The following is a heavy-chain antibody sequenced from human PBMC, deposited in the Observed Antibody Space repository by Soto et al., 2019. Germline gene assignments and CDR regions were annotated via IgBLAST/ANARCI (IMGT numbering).Heavy chain of an antibody. J-gene: IGHJ6*02. Sequence: QLLESGGALVQPGGSLRLSCAASGFTFSSYAMTWVRQGPGKGLEWVSAISAGGKSTYYADSVKGRFTISRDNSKDPLYLHMNSLRAEDTAIFYCAKSAATIYSGMDVWGQGTTVTVSS. V-gene: IGHV3-23*01. D-gene: IGHD6-13*01. CDR1: GFTFSSYA. CDR3: AKSAATIYSGMDV. CDR2: ISAGGKST.